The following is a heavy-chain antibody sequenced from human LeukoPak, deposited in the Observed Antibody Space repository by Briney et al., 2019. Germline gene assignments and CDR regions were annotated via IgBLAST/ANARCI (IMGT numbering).Heavy chain of an antibody. V-gene: IGHV3-48*03. CDR3: AKVGGSGYYYFYFDY. CDR2: ISSTGTTI. D-gene: IGHD3-22*01. J-gene: IGHJ4*02. CDR1: GFTFSSYE. Sequence: GGSLRLSCAASGFTFSSYEMNWVRQAPGKGLEWVSYISSTGTTIYYADSVKGRFTISRDNAKNTLYLQMNSLRAEDTAVYYCAKVGGSGYYYFYFDYWGQGTLVTVSS.